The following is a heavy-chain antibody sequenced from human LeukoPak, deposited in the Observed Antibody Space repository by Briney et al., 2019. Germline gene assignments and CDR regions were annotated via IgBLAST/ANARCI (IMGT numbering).Heavy chain of an antibody. CDR2: ISYDGSNK. J-gene: IGHJ4*02. CDR3: AKDDHKWIQLWVGGLDY. CDR1: GFTFSSYA. D-gene: IGHD5-18*01. Sequence: PGGSLRLSCAASGFTFSSYAMHWVRQAPGKGLEWVAVISYDGSNKYYADSVKGRFTISRDNSKNTLYLQMNSLRAEDTAVYYCAKDDHKWIQLWVGGLDYWGQGTLVTVSS. V-gene: IGHV3-30-3*01.